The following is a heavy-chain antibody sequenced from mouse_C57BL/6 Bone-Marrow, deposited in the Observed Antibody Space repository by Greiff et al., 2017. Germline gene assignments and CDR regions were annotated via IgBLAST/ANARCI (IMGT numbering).Heavy chain of an antibody. J-gene: IGHJ2*01. CDR1: GFSLTSCG. Sequence: QVQLKASVPGLVAPSQSLSITCTVSGFSLTSCGVSWVRQPPGKDLEWLGVIWGDGSTNYHSALISRLSISKDTSKRQVFLKLNSRQTDDTATYYCAKRWVGFDYRGQGTTLTVSA. CDR3: AKRWVGFDY. V-gene: IGHV2-3*01. CDR2: IWGDGST. D-gene: IGHD1-1*01.